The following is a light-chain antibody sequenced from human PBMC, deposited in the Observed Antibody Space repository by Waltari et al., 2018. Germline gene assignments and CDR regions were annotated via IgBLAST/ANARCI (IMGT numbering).Light chain of an antibody. CDR3: QQPYFYPRT. CDR1: QDISNY. CDR2: AAS. V-gene: IGKV1-9*01. J-gene: IGKJ1*01. Sequence: DIQLTQSPSFLSASVGARVTITCRASQDISNYLAWYQQKPGNAPQFLIYAASTLQSGVPGRFSGSGSGTEFTLTISSLQPEDFATYYCQQPYFYPRTFGQGTKVDIK.